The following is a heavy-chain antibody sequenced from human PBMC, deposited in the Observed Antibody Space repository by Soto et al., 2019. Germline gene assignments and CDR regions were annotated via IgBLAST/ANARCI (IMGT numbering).Heavy chain of an antibody. Sequence: QVQLVESGGGVVQPGRSLRLSCAASGFTFSDSGIHWVRQAPGKGLEWVAVISYDGSNKYYADSVKGRFTISRDTSNNTLYLQMNNLNPEDTAVYYCVKGIPGYYYGMDVWGQGTTVTVSS. J-gene: IGHJ6*02. CDR1: GFTFSDSG. CDR3: VKGIPGYYYGMDV. CDR2: ISYDGSNK. V-gene: IGHV3-30*18. D-gene: IGHD2-2*02.